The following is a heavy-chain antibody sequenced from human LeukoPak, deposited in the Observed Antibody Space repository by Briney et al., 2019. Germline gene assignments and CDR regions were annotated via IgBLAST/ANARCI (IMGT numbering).Heavy chain of an antibody. CDR3: ASRRAVAGTGY. CDR1: GGSFSGYY. CDR2: INHSGST. D-gene: IGHD6-19*01. J-gene: IGHJ4*02. Sequence: PSETLSLTCAVYGGSFSGYYWSWIRQPPGKGLEWIGEINHSGSTNYNPSLKSRVTISVDTSKNQFSLKLSSVTAADTAVYYCASRRAVAGTGYWGQGTLVTVSS. V-gene: IGHV4-34*01.